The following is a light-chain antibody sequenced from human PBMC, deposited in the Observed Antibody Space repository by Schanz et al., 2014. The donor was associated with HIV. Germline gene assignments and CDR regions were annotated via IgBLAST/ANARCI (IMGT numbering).Light chain of an antibody. V-gene: IGLV2-8*01. CDR2: EGS. Sequence: QSALTQPPSASGSPGQSVTISCTGTSSDVGGYNYVSWYQQHPGKAPKLMIYEGSKRPSGVSNRFSGSKSGNTASLTISGLQAEDEADYYCAAWDGILTAWQFGGGTKLTVL. CDR1: SSDVGGYNY. J-gene: IGLJ2*01. CDR3: AAWDGILTAWQ.